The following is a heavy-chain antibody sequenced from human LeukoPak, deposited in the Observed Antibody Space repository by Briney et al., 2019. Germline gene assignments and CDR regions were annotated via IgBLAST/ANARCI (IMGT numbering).Heavy chain of an antibody. D-gene: IGHD2-15*01. Sequence: GGSLRLSCAASGFTFSDYYMSWIRQAPGKGLEWISYISSTGSYIYYADSVKGRFTISRDNAKNSLYLQMNSLRAEDTAVYYCARDVYCSGGSCLHYFDYWGQGTLVTVSS. V-gene: IGHV3-11*04. CDR3: ARDVYCSGGSCLHYFDY. CDR2: ISSTGSYI. J-gene: IGHJ4*02. CDR1: GFTFSDYY.